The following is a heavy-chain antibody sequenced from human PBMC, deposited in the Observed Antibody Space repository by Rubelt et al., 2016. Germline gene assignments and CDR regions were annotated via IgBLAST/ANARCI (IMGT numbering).Heavy chain of an antibody. V-gene: IGHV4-34*10. D-gene: IGHD1/OR15-1a*01. CDR2: ISHSGSS. CDR3: AHEQTDGGFDS. CDR1: GDSITNYY. Sequence: QVQLQESGPGLVKPSETLSLTCGVFGDSITNYYWSWIRQPPGKGLEWIAEISHSGSSNYNPSLESRVTISVETSKNQFSLNRSSVTAADTAVYYCAHEQTDGGFDSWGQGTLVTVSS. J-gene: IGHJ4*02.